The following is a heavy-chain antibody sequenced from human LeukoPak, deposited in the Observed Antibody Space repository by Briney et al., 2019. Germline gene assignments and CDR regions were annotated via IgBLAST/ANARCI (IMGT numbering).Heavy chain of an antibody. J-gene: IGHJ4*02. CDR3: ARQRVDYYDSSGYPQPYFDY. CDR1: GYSFTSYW. D-gene: IGHD3-22*01. Sequence: GESPKISCKGSGYSFTSYWIGRVRQMPGKGLEGMGIIFPGDSDTRYSQSFQGQVTISVDKSISTAYLQWSSLKASDTAMYYCARQRVDYYDSSGYPQPYFDYWGQGTLVTVSS. V-gene: IGHV5-51*01. CDR2: IFPGDSDT.